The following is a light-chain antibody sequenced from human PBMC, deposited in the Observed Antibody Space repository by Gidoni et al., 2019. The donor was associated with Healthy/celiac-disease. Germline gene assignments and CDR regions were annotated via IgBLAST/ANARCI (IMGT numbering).Light chain of an antibody. CDR2: LDS. CDR3: MQALQTPPYT. V-gene: IGKV2-28*01. J-gene: IGKJ2*01. Sequence: DIVLTHYPLSLPVTPVEPASISCRSSQSLLHSNGNSYLDWYQQQPGQSPHLLIYLDSNRASGVPDRCSGSGSGTDVTLKISRGEAEDVGVYYCMQALQTPPYTFGQGTKLEIK. CDR1: QSLLHSNGNSY.